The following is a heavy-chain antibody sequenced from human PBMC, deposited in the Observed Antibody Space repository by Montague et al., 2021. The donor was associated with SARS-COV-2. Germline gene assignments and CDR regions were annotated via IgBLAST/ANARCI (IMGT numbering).Heavy chain of an antibody. J-gene: IGHJ5*02. CDR1: GGSFSGYY. D-gene: IGHD3-3*01. CDR3: ASGADYDFWSGFLRYKWFGP. CDR2: INHSGST. Sequence: SETLSLTCAVYGGSFSGYYWSWIRQSPGKGLEWIGEINHSGSTNHNPSLQSRVTISVDKSKTQFSLTLRLRTAADTAVYYCASGADYDFWSGFLRYKWFGPWGQGTPVIVSS. V-gene: IGHV4-34*01.